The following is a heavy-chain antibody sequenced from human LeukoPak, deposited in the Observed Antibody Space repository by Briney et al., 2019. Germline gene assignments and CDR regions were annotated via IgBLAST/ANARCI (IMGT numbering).Heavy chain of an antibody. Sequence: PSETLSPTCTISGGSISSSNYYWGWTRQPPGKGLEWFGSISYSGGTAYNPSLRSRVTISIDTSKNQFSLKLNSVTAADTAVYYCAREVEYYDSSGYRPHAFDIWGQGTVVTVSS. J-gene: IGHJ3*02. D-gene: IGHD3-22*01. CDR3: AREVEYYDSSGYRPHAFDI. V-gene: IGHV4-39*02. CDR1: GGSISSSNYY. CDR2: ISYSGGT.